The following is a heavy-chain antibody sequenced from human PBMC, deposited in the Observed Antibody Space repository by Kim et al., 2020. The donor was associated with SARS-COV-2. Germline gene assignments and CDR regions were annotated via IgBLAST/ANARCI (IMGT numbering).Heavy chain of an antibody. Sequence: SETLSLTCTVSGGSISSYYWSWIRQPPGKGLEWIGYIYYSGSTNYNPSLKSRVTISVDTSKNQFSLKLSSVTAADTAVYYCARTIGYSSGRYGGNDYWGQGTLVTVSS. CDR3: ARTIGYSSGRYGGNDY. CDR1: GGSISSYY. D-gene: IGHD6-19*01. CDR2: IYYSGST. J-gene: IGHJ4*02. V-gene: IGHV4-59*08.